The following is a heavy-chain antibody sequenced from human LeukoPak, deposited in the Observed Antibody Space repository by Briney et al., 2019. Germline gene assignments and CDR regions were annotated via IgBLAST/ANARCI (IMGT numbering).Heavy chain of an antibody. CDR1: GFTFDDFG. D-gene: IGHD3-10*01. Sequence: GGSVRLSCAASGFTFDDFGMRWVRQAPGKGLEWVSGINWNGGGTGYADSVKGRFTISRDNAKNSLYLQMNSLRAEDTALYYCARRVDGSGRYRGYYYYYMDVWGKGTTVSISS. CDR2: INWNGGGT. J-gene: IGHJ6*03. V-gene: IGHV3-20*04. CDR3: ARRVDGSGRYRGYYYYYMDV.